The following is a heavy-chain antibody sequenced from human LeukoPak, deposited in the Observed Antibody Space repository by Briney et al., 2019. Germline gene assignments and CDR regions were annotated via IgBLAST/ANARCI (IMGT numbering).Heavy chain of an antibody. CDR2: ISSHGGST. Sequence: GGSLRLSCAASGFTFSSYAMYWVRQAPGKGLEYVSAISSHGGSTYYANSVKGRFTISRDNSKNTLYLQMGSLRAEDMAVYYCARDSHSSGWFGYYFDYWGQGTLVTVSS. V-gene: IGHV3-64*01. CDR3: ARDSHSSGWFGYYFDY. CDR1: GFTFSSYA. D-gene: IGHD6-19*01. J-gene: IGHJ4*02.